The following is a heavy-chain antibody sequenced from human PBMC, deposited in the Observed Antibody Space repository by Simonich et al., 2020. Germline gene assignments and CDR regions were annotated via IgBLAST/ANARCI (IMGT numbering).Heavy chain of an antibody. J-gene: IGHJ6*03. Sequence: QVQLVQSGAEVKKPGASVKVSCKASGYTFTGYYMHWVGQAPGQGLEWRGWINPNRGGTNIAQKVQGRDTMTRDTSISTAYMELSRLRSDDTAVYYCARGGVQYYYYYMDVWGKGTTVTVSS. D-gene: IGHD3-3*01. CDR2: INPNRGGT. CDR1: GYTFTGYY. V-gene: IGHV1-2*02. CDR3: ARGGVQYYYYYMDV.